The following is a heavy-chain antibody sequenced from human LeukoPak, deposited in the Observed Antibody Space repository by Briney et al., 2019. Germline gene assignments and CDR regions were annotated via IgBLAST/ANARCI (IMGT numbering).Heavy chain of an antibody. CDR3: AKGYYDSSGWIRGANLDYYYYMDV. V-gene: IGHV3-30*02. CDR2: IWYDGSNK. D-gene: IGHD3-22*01. J-gene: IGHJ6*03. CDR1: GFTFSSYG. Sequence: GGSLRLSCAASGFTFSSYGMHWVRQAPGKGLEWVAFIWYDGSNKYYADSVKGRFTISRDNSKNTPYLQMNSLRAEDTAVYYCAKGYYDSSGWIRGANLDYYYYMDVWGKGTTVTVSS.